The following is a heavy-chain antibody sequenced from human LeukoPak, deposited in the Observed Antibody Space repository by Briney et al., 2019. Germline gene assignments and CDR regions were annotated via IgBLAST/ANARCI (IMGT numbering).Heavy chain of an antibody. CDR3: ARDWFSSSWYSTDDAFDI. CDR2: TSAYNGNT. V-gene: IGHV1-18*01. CDR1: GYTFTSYG. D-gene: IGHD6-13*01. Sequence: ASVKVSCKASGYTFTSYGISWVRQAPGQGLEWMGWTSAYNGNTNYAQKLQGRVTMTTDTSTSTAYMELRSLRSDDTAVYYCARDWFSSSWYSTDDAFDIWGQGTMVTVSS. J-gene: IGHJ3*02.